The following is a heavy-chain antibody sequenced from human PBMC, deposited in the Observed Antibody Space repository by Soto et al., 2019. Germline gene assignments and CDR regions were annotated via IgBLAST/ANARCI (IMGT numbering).Heavy chain of an antibody. CDR1: GFTFSTYS. V-gene: IGHV3-21*01. D-gene: IGHD6-19*01. CDR3: LIAVAGSFAPDY. CDR2: ISSSSTYI. Sequence: LRLSCAASGFTFSTYSMNWVRQAPGKGLEWVSYISSSSTYIYYADSVKGRFAISRDNAKNSLYLQMNSLRAEDTAVYYCLIAVAGSFAPDYWGQGTLVTVSS. J-gene: IGHJ4*02.